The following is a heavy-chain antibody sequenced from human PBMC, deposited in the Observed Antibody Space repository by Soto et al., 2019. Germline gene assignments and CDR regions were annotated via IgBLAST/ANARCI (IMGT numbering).Heavy chain of an antibody. J-gene: IGHJ5*02. CDR1: GFSLSTSGVG. V-gene: IGHV2-5*02. D-gene: IGHD6-6*01. CDR3: ALSRGAVGKIAARINWFDP. Sequence: QITLKESGPTLVKPTQTLTLTCTFSGFSLSTSGVGVGWIRQPPGKALEWLALIYWDDDKRYSPSLKSRLTITKDTSKNQVVLTMTNMDPVDTATYYCALSRGAVGKIAARINWFDPWGQGTLVTVSS. CDR2: IYWDDDK.